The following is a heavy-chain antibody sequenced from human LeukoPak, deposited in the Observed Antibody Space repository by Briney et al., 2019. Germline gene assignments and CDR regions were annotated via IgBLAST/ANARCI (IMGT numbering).Heavy chain of an antibody. CDR2: ITHRGST. J-gene: IGHJ5*02. V-gene: IGHV4-34*01. CDR1: GGSFTDYY. Sequence: PSETLSLTCAVFGGSFTDYYWSWIRQPPGKRLEWIGEITHRGSTNYKSSLKSRVTISVDTSKNQFSLKLTSVTAADTANYCSRRGQWLGRWFDPWGQGTLVTVSS. CDR3: SRRGQWLGRWFDP. D-gene: IGHD6-19*01.